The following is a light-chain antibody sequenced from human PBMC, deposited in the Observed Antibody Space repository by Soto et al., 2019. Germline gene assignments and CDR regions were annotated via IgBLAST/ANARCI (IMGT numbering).Light chain of an antibody. CDR2: GAS. CDR1: QSVSGN. V-gene: IGKV3-15*01. J-gene: IGKJ5*01. Sequence: EIVMTQSPATLSVSPGERATLSCRASQSVSGNLAWYQQKPGQAPRLLIYGASTRATGIPARFSGSGSGTEFTLTISRLQTEDFAVYYCQQYNNWPPLTFGQGTGLEIK. CDR3: QQYNNWPPLT.